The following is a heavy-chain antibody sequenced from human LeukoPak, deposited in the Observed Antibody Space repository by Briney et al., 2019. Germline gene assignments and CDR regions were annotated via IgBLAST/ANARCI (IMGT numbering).Heavy chain of an antibody. J-gene: IGHJ4*02. CDR3: AKGFSSGYYYFDY. V-gene: IGHV3-11*01. Sequence: GGSLRLSCAASGFTFSDYYMSWIRQAPGKGLEWVSYINRSGTTIYYADSVKGRFTISRDNAKNSLYLQMNSLRAEDTALYYCAKGFSSGYYYFDYWGQGTLVTVSS. CDR2: INRSGTTI. CDR1: GFTFSDYY. D-gene: IGHD3-22*01.